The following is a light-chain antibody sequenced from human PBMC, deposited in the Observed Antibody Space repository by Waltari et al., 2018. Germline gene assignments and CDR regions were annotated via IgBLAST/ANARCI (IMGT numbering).Light chain of an antibody. CDR1: QSVSTIS. V-gene: IGKV3-20*01. J-gene: IGKJ4*01. Sequence: EIVLTQSPGTLSLSPGERATLSCRASQSVSTISLTWYQQKPGQAPRLLIYGTSSRATSIPDRFSGSGSGTDFTLTISRLQPEDFAIYYCQQYDGIVVTFGGGTKVEI. CDR2: GTS. CDR3: QQYDGIVVT.